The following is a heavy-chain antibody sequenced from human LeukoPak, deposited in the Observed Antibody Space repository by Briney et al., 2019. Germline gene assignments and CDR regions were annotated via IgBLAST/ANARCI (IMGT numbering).Heavy chain of an antibody. J-gene: IGHJ4*02. D-gene: IGHD6-19*01. V-gene: IGHV3-74*01. Sequence: PGGSLRLSCAASGFTFTTYSMHWVRQVPGKGLVWVSRIKSDGSGTYYADSVKGRFTISRDNAKSTLYLQMDSLRAEDTAVYYCARALSSAWGLVDCWGQGTLVTVSS. CDR3: ARALSSAWGLVDC. CDR1: GFTFTTYS. CDR2: IKSDGSGT.